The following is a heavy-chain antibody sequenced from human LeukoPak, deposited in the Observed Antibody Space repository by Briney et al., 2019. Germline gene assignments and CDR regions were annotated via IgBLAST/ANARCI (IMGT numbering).Heavy chain of an antibody. D-gene: IGHD3-22*01. J-gene: IGHJ4*02. CDR3: AGSQGGYWTSFDY. CDR1: GGSISSVSYY. CDR2: IYTGGST. Sequence: SETLSLTCTVSGGSISSVSYYWGWIRQPAGKGLEWVGRIYTGGSTNYNPSLKSRVNISVDTSKSQFSLQLTSVTAVDTAVYCCAGSQGGYWTSFDYWGQGTLVTVSS. V-gene: IGHV4-61*02.